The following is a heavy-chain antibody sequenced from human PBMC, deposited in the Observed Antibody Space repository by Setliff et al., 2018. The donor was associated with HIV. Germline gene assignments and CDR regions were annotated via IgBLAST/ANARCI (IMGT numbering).Heavy chain of an antibody. CDR1: GYTFTSYG. CDR3: ARSDWELVLSSFDY. D-gene: IGHD1-26*01. J-gene: IGHJ4*02. Sequence: ASVKVSCKASGYTFTSYGISWVRQAPGQGLEWMGWISAYNGNTNYAQKLQGRVTMTTDTATNTAFMELKNLTSADTAVYFCARSDWELVLSSFDYWGQGTQVTVSS. V-gene: IGHV1-18*01. CDR2: ISAYNGNT.